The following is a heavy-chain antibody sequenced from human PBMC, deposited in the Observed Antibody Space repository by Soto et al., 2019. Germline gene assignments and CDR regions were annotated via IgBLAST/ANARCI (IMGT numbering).Heavy chain of an antibody. Sequence: QVQLVQSGAEVKKPGASVKVSCKASGYTFTGYYMHWVRQAPGQGREWLGWINPNSGGTNYAQKFQGRGTMTRDTSISTAYMELRRLRSDDTAVYYCARGGIMRLRLGELPYWGQGTLVTVSS. CDR3: ARGGIMRLRLGELPY. CDR1: GYTFTGYY. CDR2: INPNSGGT. J-gene: IGHJ4*02. D-gene: IGHD3-16*01. V-gene: IGHV1-2*02.